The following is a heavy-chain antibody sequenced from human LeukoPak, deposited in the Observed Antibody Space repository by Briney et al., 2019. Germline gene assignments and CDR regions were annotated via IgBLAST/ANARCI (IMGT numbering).Heavy chain of an antibody. CDR1: GFTVSSNY. CDR2: IYSGGST. V-gene: IGHV3-53*01. CDR3: ARDSGDGYNSFDY. D-gene: IGHD5-24*01. Sequence: GGSLRLSCAASGFTVSSNYMSWVRQAPGKGLEWVSVIYSGGSTYYADSVKGRFTISRDNSKNTLYLQMSSLRAEDTAVYYCARDSGDGYNSFDYWGQGTLVTVSS. J-gene: IGHJ4*02.